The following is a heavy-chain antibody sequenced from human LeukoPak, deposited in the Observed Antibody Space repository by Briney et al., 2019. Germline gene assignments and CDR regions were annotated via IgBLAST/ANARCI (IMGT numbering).Heavy chain of an antibody. V-gene: IGHV4-59*01. CDR1: GGSISSYY. D-gene: IGHD5-12*01. CDR3: ARVLRATIDAFDI. J-gene: IGHJ3*02. Sequence: SETLSLTCTVSGGSISSYYWSWIRQPPGKGLEGIGYIYDSGSTNYNPSLKSRVTISVDTSKNQFSLKLSSVTAADTALYYCARVLRATIDAFDIWGQGTMLTVSS. CDR2: IYDSGST.